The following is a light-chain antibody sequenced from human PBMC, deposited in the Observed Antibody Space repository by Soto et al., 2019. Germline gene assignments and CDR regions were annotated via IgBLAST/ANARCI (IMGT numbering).Light chain of an antibody. Sequence: IQMTQSPSSVSASVGDRVTITCRASQDISSLLAWYQHKPGKAPKLLIYAATTLQGGVPSRFSGSESGTEFTLTISSLQPDDFATYYCQQADTFPFTFGPGTKVDMK. CDR3: QQADTFPFT. CDR2: AAT. V-gene: IGKV1-12*01. J-gene: IGKJ3*01. CDR1: QDISSL.